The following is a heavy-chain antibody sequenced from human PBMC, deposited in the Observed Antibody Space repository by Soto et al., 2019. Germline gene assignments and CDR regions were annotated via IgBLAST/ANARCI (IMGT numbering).Heavy chain of an antibody. CDR2: SNHSGST. D-gene: IGHD3-22*01. J-gene: IGHJ6*02. V-gene: IGHV4-34*01. Sequence: SENLSLTCAVNGGSFSGNYWTWIRKSPGTGLDWIGESNHSGSTNYNPSLKSRVDISVDTSKYQFSLKLTSVTAADATVYYCMRKSSLAVCGLFRYHHYGLHVRGQATTVSVSS. CDR3: MRKSSLAVCGLFRYHHYGLHV. CDR1: GGSFSGNY.